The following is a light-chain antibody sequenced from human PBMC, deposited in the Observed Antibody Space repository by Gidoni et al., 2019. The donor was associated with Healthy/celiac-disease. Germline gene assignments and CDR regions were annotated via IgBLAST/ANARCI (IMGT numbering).Light chain of an antibody. CDR2: GAS. CDR3: QQYGSSPWT. Sequence: EIVLTQSPGTLSLSPGERATLSCRASQSVSSSYLAWYQQKPGQAPRLLISGASSRAPGIPDRFSGSGSGTDFTLTISRLEPEDFAVYYCQQYGSSPWTFGQXTKVEIK. CDR1: QSVSSSY. V-gene: IGKV3-20*01. J-gene: IGKJ1*01.